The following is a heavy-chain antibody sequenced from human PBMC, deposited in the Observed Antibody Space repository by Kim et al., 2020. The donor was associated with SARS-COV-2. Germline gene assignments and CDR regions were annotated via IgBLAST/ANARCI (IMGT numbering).Heavy chain of an antibody. Sequence: GGSLRLSCAASGFTFSSYDMHWVRQATGKGLEWVSAIGTAGDTYYPGSVKGRFTISRENAKNSLYLQMNSLRAGDTAVYYCARGTNYHDSSGYGGLYYFDYWGQGTLVTVSS. D-gene: IGHD3-22*01. V-gene: IGHV3-13*01. CDR1: GFTFSSYD. CDR3: ARGTNYHDSSGYGGLYYFDY. CDR2: IGTAGDT. J-gene: IGHJ4*02.